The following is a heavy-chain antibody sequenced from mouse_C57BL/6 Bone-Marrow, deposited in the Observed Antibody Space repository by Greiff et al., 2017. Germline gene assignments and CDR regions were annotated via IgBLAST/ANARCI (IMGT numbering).Heavy chain of an antibody. Sequence: EVKVVESGGDLVKPGGSLKLSCAASGFTFSSYGMSWVRQTPDKRLEWVATISSGGSYTYYPDSVKGRFTISRDNAKNTLYLQMSSLKSEDTAIYYCARHNYVFDYWGQGTTLTVSS. V-gene: IGHV5-6*01. CDR3: ARHNYVFDY. D-gene: IGHD2-1*01. CDR1: GFTFSSYG. J-gene: IGHJ2*01. CDR2: ISSGGSYT.